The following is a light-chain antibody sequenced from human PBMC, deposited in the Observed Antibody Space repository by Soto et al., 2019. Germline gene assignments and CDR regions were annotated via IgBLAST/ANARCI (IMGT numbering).Light chain of an antibody. CDR3: QQSHSTPT. Sequence: DIQLTQSPSSLSASVGDRVTITCRVSQGISSYLNWYQQRPGKVPVLLISRASTLQSGVPSRFVGSGSGTDFTLTISSLQPEYFATYYCQQSHSTPTFGGGTKVDIK. J-gene: IGKJ4*01. CDR2: RAS. V-gene: IGKV1-39*01. CDR1: QGISSY.